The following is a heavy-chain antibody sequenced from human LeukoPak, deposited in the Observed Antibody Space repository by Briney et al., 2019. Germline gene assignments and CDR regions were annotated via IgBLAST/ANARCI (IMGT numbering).Heavy chain of an antibody. CDR1: GGSISSSSYY. J-gene: IGHJ4*02. V-gene: IGHV4-39*01. D-gene: IGHD3-22*01. Sequence: PSETLSLTCTVSGGSISSSSYYWGWIRQPPGKGLEWIGSIYYSGSTYYNPSLKSRVTISVDTSKNQFSLKLSSMTAADTAVYYCARLPYYDSSGYPYYFDYWGQGTLVTVSS. CDR2: IYYSGST. CDR3: ARLPYYDSSGYPYYFDY.